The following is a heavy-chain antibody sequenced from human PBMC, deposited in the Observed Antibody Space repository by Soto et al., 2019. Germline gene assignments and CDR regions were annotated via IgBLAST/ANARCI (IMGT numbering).Heavy chain of an antibody. CDR1: GGSISSYY. Sequence: SETLSLTCTVSGGSISSYYWSWIRQPPGKGLGWIGYIYYSGSTNYNPSLKSRVTISVDTSKNQFSLKLSSVTAADTAVYYCTKAPNLVRGFMGQKLLWLDPWGQGTLVTVSS. CDR3: TKAPNLVRGFMGQKLLWLDP. D-gene: IGHD3-10*01. CDR2: IYYSGST. J-gene: IGHJ5*02. V-gene: IGHV4-59*01.